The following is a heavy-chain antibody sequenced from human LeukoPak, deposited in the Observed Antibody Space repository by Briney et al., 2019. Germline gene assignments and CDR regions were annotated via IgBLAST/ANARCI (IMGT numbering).Heavy chain of an antibody. CDR1: GFTFSRYW. Sequence: PGGSLRLSCAPSGFTFSRYWMTWVRQTPGKGLEWVASIKDDGRQKYYVDSVKGRFTVSRDNAKSSAYLQMDSLRVEDTALYYCARDASRGFDTWGQGTQVTVSS. CDR3: ARDASRGFDT. V-gene: IGHV3-7*01. D-gene: IGHD5-24*01. CDR2: IKDDGRQK. J-gene: IGHJ4*02.